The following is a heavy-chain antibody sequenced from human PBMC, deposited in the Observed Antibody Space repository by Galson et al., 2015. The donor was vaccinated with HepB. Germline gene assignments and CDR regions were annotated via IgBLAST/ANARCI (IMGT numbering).Heavy chain of an antibody. D-gene: IGHD6-6*01. V-gene: IGHV3-7*03. Sequence: SLRLSCAASGFTFSNYWMSWVRQAPGKGLEWVANIKQDGSEKYSVDSVKGRFTISRDNAKNSLYLQMNSLRGEDTAVYYCAREKDRQVVVPGAFDIWGRGTMLTVSS. CDR2: IKQDGSEK. CDR1: GFTFSNYW. J-gene: IGHJ3*02. CDR3: AREKDRQVVVPGAFDI.